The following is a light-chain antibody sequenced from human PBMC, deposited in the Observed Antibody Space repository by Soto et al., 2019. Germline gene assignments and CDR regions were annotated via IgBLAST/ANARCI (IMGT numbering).Light chain of an antibody. CDR3: QQASSFPLT. Sequence: DIQMTQSPSSLSASVGDRVTITCRASHSIDNYLSWYQQKPGKAPKLPIYAASNLQRGVSSRFSGSGSGTDFTLTIDSLQPDDFAIYYCQQASSFPLTFGGGTKVDIK. V-gene: IGKV1-39*01. J-gene: IGKJ4*01. CDR2: AAS. CDR1: HSIDNY.